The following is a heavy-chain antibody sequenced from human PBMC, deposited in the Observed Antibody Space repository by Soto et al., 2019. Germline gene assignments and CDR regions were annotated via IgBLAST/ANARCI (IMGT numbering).Heavy chain of an antibody. CDR3: ARVITPDYYYYMDV. J-gene: IGHJ6*03. V-gene: IGHV4-34*01. CDR1: GGSFSGYY. Sequence: PSETLSLTCAVYGGSFSGYYWSWIRQPPGKGLEWIGEINHSGSTNYNPSLKRRVTISVDTSKNQFSLKLSSVTAADTAVYYCARVITPDYYYYMDVWGKGTTVTVSS. CDR2: INHSGST. D-gene: IGHD3-10*01.